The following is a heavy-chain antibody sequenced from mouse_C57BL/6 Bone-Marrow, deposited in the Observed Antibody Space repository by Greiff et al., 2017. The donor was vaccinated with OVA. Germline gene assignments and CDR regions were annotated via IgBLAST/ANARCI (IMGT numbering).Heavy chain of an antibody. D-gene: IGHD2-3*01. CDR3: ARWDGYYYFDY. CDR2: INPNNGGT. V-gene: IGHV1-22*01. J-gene: IGHJ2*01. CDR1: GYTFTDYN. Sequence: EVKLMESGPELVKPGASVKMSCKASGYTFTDYNMHWVKQSHGKSLEWIGYINPNNGGTSYNPKFKGKATLTVTKSSSTAYMELRSLTSEDSAVYYCARWDGYYYFDYWGQGTTLTVSS.